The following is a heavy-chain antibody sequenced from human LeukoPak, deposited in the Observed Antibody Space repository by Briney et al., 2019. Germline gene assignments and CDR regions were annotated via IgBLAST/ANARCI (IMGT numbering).Heavy chain of an antibody. CDR2: ISSNGGST. D-gene: IGHD3-16*01. CDR3: VKGYWGSMVGY. Sequence: GGSLRLSCSASGFTFSSYAMHWVHQAPGKGLEYVSAISSNGGSTYYADSVKGRFTISRDNSKNTLYLLMSSLRAEDPAVYYCVKGYWGSMVGYWGQGTLVTVSS. CDR1: GFTFSSYA. J-gene: IGHJ4*02. V-gene: IGHV3-64D*09.